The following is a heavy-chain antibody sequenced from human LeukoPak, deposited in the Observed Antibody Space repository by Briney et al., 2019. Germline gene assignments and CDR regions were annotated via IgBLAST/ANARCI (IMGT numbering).Heavy chain of an antibody. CDR2: INPGGGGT. Sequence: GASVKVSCKASGYTFTSYYMHWVRQAPGPGLEWMGIINPGGGGTSYAQKFQGRVTMTRDTSTSTLYMELSSLTSEDTAVYYCARDRLAASWYAFDYWGQGTLVTVSS. CDR1: GYTFTSYY. J-gene: IGHJ4*02. CDR3: ARDRLAASWYAFDY. V-gene: IGHV1-46*01. D-gene: IGHD6-13*01.